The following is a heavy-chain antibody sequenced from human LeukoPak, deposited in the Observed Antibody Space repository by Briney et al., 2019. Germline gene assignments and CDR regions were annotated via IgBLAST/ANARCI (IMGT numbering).Heavy chain of an antibody. CDR1: GFSFSSYA. V-gene: IGHV3-23*01. D-gene: IGHD2-2*01. CDR3: AKDPEDIVVVGRFDY. Sequence: GGSLRLSCAASGFSFSSYAMSWVRQAPGKGLEWVSGISGSDGSTYYADSVKGRFTISRDNSKNTLYLQMNSLRAEDTAVYYCAKDPEDIVVVGRFDYWGQGTLVTVSS. CDR2: ISGSDGST. J-gene: IGHJ4*02.